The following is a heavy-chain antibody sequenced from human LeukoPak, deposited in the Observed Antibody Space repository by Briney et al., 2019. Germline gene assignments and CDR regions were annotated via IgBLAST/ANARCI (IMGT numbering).Heavy chain of an antibody. CDR3: ARYCSSTSCFFDY. CDR1: GDSISSYF. D-gene: IGHD2-2*01. CDR2: IYYSGST. J-gene: IGHJ4*02. V-gene: IGHV4-59*01. Sequence: PSETLSLTCNVSGDSISSYFWSWIRQPPGKGLEWIGYIYYSGSTNYNPSLKSRVTISVDTSKNQFSLKLSSVTAADTAVYYRARYCSSTSCFFDYWGQGTLVTVSS.